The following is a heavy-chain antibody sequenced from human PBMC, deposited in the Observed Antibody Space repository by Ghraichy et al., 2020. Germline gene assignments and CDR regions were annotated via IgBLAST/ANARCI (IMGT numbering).Heavy chain of an antibody. Sequence: SETLSLTCTVSSGSISRYYWSWIRQPPGKALEWIGYMYYSGSANYNPSLKSRVTISLDTSKNQFSLKLSSVTAADTAVYYCARHRGGYYGAHDFDFWGQGILVTVSS. J-gene: IGHJ4*02. V-gene: IGHV4-59*01. CDR1: SGSISRYY. CDR2: MYYSGSA. CDR3: ARHRGGYYGAHDFDF. D-gene: IGHD3-22*01.